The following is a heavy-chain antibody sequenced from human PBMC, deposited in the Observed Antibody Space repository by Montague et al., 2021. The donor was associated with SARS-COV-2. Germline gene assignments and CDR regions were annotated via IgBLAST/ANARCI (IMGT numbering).Heavy chain of an antibody. CDR1: GFTFSSYS. V-gene: IGHV3-21*01. J-gene: IGHJ4*02. CDR3: AREHPGTIFGVVRLGEGFDY. CDR2: ISSSSSYI. Sequence: SLRLSCAASGFTFSSYSMNWVRQAPGKGLEWVSSISSSSSYIYYADSVKGRFTISRDSAKNSLYLQMNSLRAEDTAVYYCAREHPGTIFGVVRLGEGFDYWGQGTLVTVSS. D-gene: IGHD3-3*01.